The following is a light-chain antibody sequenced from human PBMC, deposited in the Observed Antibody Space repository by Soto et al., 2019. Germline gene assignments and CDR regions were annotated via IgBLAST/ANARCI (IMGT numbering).Light chain of an antibody. CDR2: EGS. J-gene: IGLJ3*02. CDR1: SSDVGSYNL. Sequence: QSALTQPASVSGSPGQSITISCTGTSSDVGSYNLVSWYQQHPGKAPKLMIYEGSKRPSGVSNRFSGSKSGNTASLTISGLQAEDEADYYCCSYASSSTFCVFGVGTKLTVL. V-gene: IGLV2-23*03. CDR3: CSYASSSTFCV.